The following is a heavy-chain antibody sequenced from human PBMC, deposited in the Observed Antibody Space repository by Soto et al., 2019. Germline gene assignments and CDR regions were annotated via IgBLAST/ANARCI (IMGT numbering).Heavy chain of an antibody. CDR3: TRVEISAWGKFDY. CDR2: VNPDGRTT. Sequence: EVQLVESGGGLVQPGGSLRLSCAASGFTFSSYWMHWVRQAPGKGPVWVSRVNPDGRTTSYADSVWGRYTISRDNAKNTLYLQMNSLRAEDTALYYCTRVEISAWGKFDYWGQGTLVTVSS. D-gene: IGHD3-16*01. V-gene: IGHV3-74*01. CDR1: GFTFSSYW. J-gene: IGHJ4*02.